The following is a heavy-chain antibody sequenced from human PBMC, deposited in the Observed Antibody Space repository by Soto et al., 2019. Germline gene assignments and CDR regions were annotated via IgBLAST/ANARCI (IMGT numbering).Heavy chain of an antibody. D-gene: IGHD1-26*01. CDR1: GFTFSSYE. CDR3: ARDKYSGSPDY. J-gene: IGHJ4*02. CDR2: ISSSGSTI. V-gene: IGHV3-48*03. Sequence: HPGGSLRLSCAASGFTFSSYEMNWVRQAPGKGLEWVSYISSSGSTIYYADSVKGRFTISRDNAKNSLYLQMNSLRAEDTAVYYCARDKYSGSPDYWGQGTLVTVSS.